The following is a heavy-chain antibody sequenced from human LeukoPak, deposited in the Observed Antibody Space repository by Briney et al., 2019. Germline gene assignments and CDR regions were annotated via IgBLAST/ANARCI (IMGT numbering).Heavy chain of an antibody. CDR2: IYYSGST. J-gene: IGHJ4*02. CDR3: ARDRLWWTY. CDR1: GGSISTYY. Sequence: SETLSLTCTVSGGSISTYYWSWIRQPPGKGLEWIGYIYYSGSTNYNPSLKSRVTISVDTSKNQFSLKLSSVTAADTAVYYCARDRLWWTYWGQGTLVTVSS. V-gene: IGHV4-59*01. D-gene: IGHD2-21*01.